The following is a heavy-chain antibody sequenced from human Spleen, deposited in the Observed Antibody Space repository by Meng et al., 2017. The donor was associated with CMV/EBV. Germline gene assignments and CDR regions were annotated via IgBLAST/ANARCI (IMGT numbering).Heavy chain of an antibody. CDR2: IYYRGGT. D-gene: IGHD6-25*01. V-gene: IGHV4-39*07. CDR3: ARDPPGGLHDSYFYYYEMDV. CDR1: GGSIISGSYY. Sequence: SETLSLTCTVSGGSIISGSYYWGWIRQPPGKGLEWIGTIYYRGGTYYSPSLKSRVTISIDTSKNQFSLKLRSVTAADTAIYYCARDPPGGLHDSYFYYYEMDVWGQGTTVTVSS. J-gene: IGHJ6*02.